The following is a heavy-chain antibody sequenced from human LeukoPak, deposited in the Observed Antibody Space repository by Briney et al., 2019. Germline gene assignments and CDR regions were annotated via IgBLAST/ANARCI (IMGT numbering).Heavy chain of an antibody. Sequence: GGSLRLSCAASGFTFSESWMTWVRQVPGQGLERVAHINHEGGGIQYVDSVKGRFTISRDNAKGSVYLQMNSLRAEDTAIYHCATYINWVAGDVWGQGTTVIVSS. CDR2: INHEGGGI. CDR3: ATYINWVAGDV. J-gene: IGHJ6*02. V-gene: IGHV3-7*01. D-gene: IGHD1-1*01. CDR1: GFTFSESW.